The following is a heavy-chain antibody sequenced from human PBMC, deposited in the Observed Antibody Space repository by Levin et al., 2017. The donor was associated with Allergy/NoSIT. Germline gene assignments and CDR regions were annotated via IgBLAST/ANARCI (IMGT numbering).Heavy chain of an antibody. CDR1: GFTFSDYY. Sequence: GESLKISCAASGFTFSDYYMSWIRQAPGKGLEWVSYISSSGSTIYYADSVKGRFTISRDNAKNSLYLQMNSLRAEDTAVYYCARDASNYYDSSGITVDAFDIWGQGTMVTVSS. V-gene: IGHV3-11*01. CDR3: ARDASNYYDSSGITVDAFDI. CDR2: ISSSGSTI. D-gene: IGHD3-22*01. J-gene: IGHJ3*02.